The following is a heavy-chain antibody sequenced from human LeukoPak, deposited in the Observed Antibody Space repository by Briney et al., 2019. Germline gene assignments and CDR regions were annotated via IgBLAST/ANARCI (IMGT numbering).Heavy chain of an antibody. J-gene: IGHJ4*02. CDR2: ISDSGDYT. CDR3: AKDTSIGKYCTNGVCSPFDY. Sequence: PGGSMRLSCAASGFTFSDYYMSWIRQAPGKGLGWVSVISDSGDYTSYADSVRGRFTISRDNSRNTLYLQMISLRPEDTAVYYCAKDTSIGKYCTNGVCSPFDYWGQGTLVTVSS. V-gene: IGHV3-23*01. CDR1: GFTFSDYY. D-gene: IGHD2-8*01.